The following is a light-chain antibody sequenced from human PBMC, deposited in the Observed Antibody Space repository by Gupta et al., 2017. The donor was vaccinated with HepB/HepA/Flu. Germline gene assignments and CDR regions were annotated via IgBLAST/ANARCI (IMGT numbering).Light chain of an antibody. Sequence: DTQLTQSPSSVSASVGDRVTITCRASQGIGTWLAWYQQKPGNAPRLLIYTISTLQSGVPSRFSGSGSGTEFTLTISSLQPEDLATYYCQQGDTFPCTFGEGTKVEIK. CDR3: QQGDTFPCT. CDR2: TIS. J-gene: IGKJ4*01. CDR1: QGIGTW. V-gene: IGKV1-12*01.